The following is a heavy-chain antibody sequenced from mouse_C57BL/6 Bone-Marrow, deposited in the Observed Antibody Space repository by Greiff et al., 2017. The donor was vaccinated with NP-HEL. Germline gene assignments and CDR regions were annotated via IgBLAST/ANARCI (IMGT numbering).Heavy chain of an antibody. J-gene: IGHJ3*01. V-gene: IGHV6-3*01. Sequence: EVQRVESGGGLVQPGGSMKLSCVASGFTFSNYWMNWVRQSPEKGLEWVAQIRLKSDNYATHYAESVKGRFTISRDDSKSSVYLQMNNLRAEDTGIYYCTSNLDGGFAYWGQGTLVTVSA. D-gene: IGHD4-1*01. CDR1: GFTFSNYW. CDR3: TSNLDGGFAY. CDR2: IRLKSDNYAT.